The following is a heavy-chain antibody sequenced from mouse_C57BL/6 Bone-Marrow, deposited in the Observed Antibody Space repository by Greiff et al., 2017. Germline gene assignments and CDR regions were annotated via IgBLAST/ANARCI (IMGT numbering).Heavy chain of an antibody. V-gene: IGHV1-82*01. CDR2: IYPGDGDT. Sequence: VKLMESGPELVKPGASVKISCKASGYAFSSSWMNWVKQRPGKGLEWIGRIYPGDGDTNYNGKFKGKATLTADKSSSTAYMQLSSLASEDSAVYICARGSNWYYFDYWGQGTTLTVSS. J-gene: IGHJ2*01. D-gene: IGHD2-5*01. CDR3: ARGSNWYYFDY. CDR1: GYAFSSSW.